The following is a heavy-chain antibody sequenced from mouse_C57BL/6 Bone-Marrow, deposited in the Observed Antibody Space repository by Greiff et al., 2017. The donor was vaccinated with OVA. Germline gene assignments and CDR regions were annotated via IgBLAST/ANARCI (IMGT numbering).Heavy chain of an antibody. CDR1: GFTFSSYA. CDR3: ARAGYYGYDRHYYAMDY. J-gene: IGHJ4*01. D-gene: IGHD2-2*01. V-gene: IGHV5-4*01. CDR2: ISDGGSYT. Sequence: EVQLVESGGGLVKPRGSLKLSCAASGFTFSSYAMSWVRQTPEKRLEWVATISDGGSYTYYPDNVKGRFTISRANAKNNLYLQMSLLKSEDTAMYNCARAGYYGYDRHYYAMDYWGQGTSVTVSS.